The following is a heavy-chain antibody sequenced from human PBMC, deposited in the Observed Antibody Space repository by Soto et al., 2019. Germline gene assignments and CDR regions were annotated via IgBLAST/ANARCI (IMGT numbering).Heavy chain of an antibody. D-gene: IGHD6-13*01. CDR1: NGSIGTYY. V-gene: IGHV4-59*12. J-gene: IGHJ6*02. CDR3: ARDGGLVSSWSPGDLV. Sequence: SETLSLTCTVSNGSIGTYYWSWIRQPPGKGLEWIGFVYFSGTTIYNPSVKSRVTMSVDTPKNQFSLRLTSVTAADTAVYYCARDGGLVSSWSPGDLVWGQGTTVTVSS. CDR2: VYFSGTT.